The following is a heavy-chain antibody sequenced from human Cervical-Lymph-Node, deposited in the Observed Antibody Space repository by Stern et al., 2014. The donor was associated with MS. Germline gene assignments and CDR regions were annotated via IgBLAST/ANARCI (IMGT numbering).Heavy chain of an antibody. J-gene: IGHJ4*02. D-gene: IGHD1-26*01. V-gene: IGHV3-30*04. CDR3: AKGGSGSYLD. CDR1: GFVFRRYA. CDR2: ISYDGRDK. Sequence: AQLVESGGGVVQPGRSLRLSCAASGFVFRRYALHWVRQAPGKGLEWVALISYDGRDKYYTDSVKGRFTVSRDNSNNTVDLEMNGLRLEDTAVYYCAKGGSGSYLDWGQGSLVTVSS.